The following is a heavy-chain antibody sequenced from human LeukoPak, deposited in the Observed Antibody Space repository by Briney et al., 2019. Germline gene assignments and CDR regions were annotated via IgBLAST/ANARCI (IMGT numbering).Heavy chain of an antibody. CDR3: ARSGSGSYFDY. D-gene: IGHD3-10*01. Sequence: GGSLRLSCAASGFTFSDYYMSWISQAPGKGLEWVSYISSSSSYTNYADSVKGRFTISRDNAKNSLYLQMNSLRAEDTAVYYCARSGSGSYFDYWGQGTLVTVSS. V-gene: IGHV3-11*06. CDR1: GFTFSDYY. J-gene: IGHJ4*02. CDR2: ISSSSSYT.